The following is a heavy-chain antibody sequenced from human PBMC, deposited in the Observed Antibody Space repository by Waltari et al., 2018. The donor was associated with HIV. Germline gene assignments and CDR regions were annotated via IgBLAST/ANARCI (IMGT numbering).Heavy chain of an antibody. D-gene: IGHD6-13*01. CDR1: GGSISSGSYY. V-gene: IGHV4-61*02. CDR2: VYSSGST. CDR3: ARDVPWSSSLLP. J-gene: IGHJ5*02. Sequence: QVQLQESGPGLVKPSQTLSLTCTVSGGSISSGSYYWSWIRQPAGKGLEWIGCVYSSGSTNYNPSLKSRVAIAVDTSKNQFSLKVRSVTAADTAVYYCARDVPWSSSLLPWGQGTLVTVSS.